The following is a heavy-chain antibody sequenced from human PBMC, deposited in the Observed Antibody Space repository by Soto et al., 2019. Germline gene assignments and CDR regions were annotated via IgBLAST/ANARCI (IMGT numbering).Heavy chain of an antibody. CDR2: ISTYNGNT. J-gene: IGHJ4*02. CDR3: AREGLVAGSQDF. V-gene: IGHV1-18*04. Sequence: ASVKVSCKASGYTFTSYGLNWVRQAPGQGLEWMGRISTYNGNTNFAQKFQGRVTMTTDTSTRTAYMELRSLRSDDTAVYYCAREGLVAGSQDFWGPGTLVTVSS. D-gene: IGHD6-19*01. CDR1: GYTFTSYG.